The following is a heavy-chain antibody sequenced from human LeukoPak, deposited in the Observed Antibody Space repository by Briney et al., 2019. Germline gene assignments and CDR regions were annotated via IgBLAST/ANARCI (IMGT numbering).Heavy chain of an antibody. Sequence: SETLSLTCTVSGGSIRSSSYYWGWIRQPPGKGLEWIGSIYYSGSTHYNPSLKSRVTISVDTSKNQLSLKLSSVTAADTAMYYCARNSAYYYDRSTYSYFDGWGQGTLVTVSS. CDR1: GGSIRSSSYY. CDR2: IYYSGST. V-gene: IGHV4-39*01. J-gene: IGHJ4*02. D-gene: IGHD3-22*01. CDR3: ARNSAYYYDRSTYSYFDG.